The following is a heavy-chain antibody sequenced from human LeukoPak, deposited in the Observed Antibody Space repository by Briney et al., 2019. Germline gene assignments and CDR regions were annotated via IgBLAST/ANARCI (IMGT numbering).Heavy chain of an antibody. V-gene: IGHV4-59*01. J-gene: IGHJ4*02. Sequence: PSETLSLTCTVSGGSISSYYWSWIRQPPGKGLEWIGYIYYSGNTNYNPSLKSRVTISVDTSKNQFSLKLSSVTAADTAVYYCARSRGYSYDLDYWGQGTLVTVSS. CDR3: ARSRGYSYDLDY. D-gene: IGHD5-18*01. CDR1: GGSISSYY. CDR2: IYYSGNT.